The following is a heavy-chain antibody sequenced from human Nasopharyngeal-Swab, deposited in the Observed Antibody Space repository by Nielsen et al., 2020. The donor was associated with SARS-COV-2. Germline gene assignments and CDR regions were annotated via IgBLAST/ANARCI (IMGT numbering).Heavy chain of an antibody. CDR2: IYYSGST. D-gene: IGHD4-11*01. Sequence: SETLSLICTVSGGSISSYYWSWIRQPPGKGLEWIGYIYYSGSTNYNPSLKSRVTISVDTSKNQFSLKLSSVTAADTAVYYCARHAWVYSNYVGYYYYYMDVWGKGATVTVSS. J-gene: IGHJ6*03. V-gene: IGHV4-59*08. CDR1: GGSISSYY. CDR3: ARHAWVYSNYVGYYYYYMDV.